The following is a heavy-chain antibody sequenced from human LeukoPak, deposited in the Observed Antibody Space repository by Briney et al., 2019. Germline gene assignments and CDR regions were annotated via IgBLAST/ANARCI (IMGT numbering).Heavy chain of an antibody. CDR3: TRDYSYAPDY. CDR2: INSDGSSP. Sequence: GGSLRLSCAASGFTFSNSWMHWVRQAPGKGLVWVSHINSDGSSPTYADSVKGRFTISRDNAKNTVYLQMNSLRAEDTAVYYCTRDYSYAPDYWGQGTLVTVSS. CDR1: GFTFSNSW. D-gene: IGHD3-16*01. V-gene: IGHV3-74*01. J-gene: IGHJ4*02.